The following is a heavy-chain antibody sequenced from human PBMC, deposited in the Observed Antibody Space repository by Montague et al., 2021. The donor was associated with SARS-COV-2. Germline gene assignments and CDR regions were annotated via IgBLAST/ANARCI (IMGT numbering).Heavy chain of an antibody. V-gene: IGHV4-59*01. CDR2: IYYSGST. D-gene: IGHD3-22*01. CDR1: GGSMRDYY. Sequence: SETLSLTCTVSGGSMRDYYWSWIRQPPGEGLEWIGYIYYSGSTDYNPSLNSRVTLSLDTSKNQFPLNLRSVTAADTAFYYCARVHYYTGYVDSWGQGTLGSVAS. J-gene: IGHJ4*02. CDR3: ARVHYYTGYVDS.